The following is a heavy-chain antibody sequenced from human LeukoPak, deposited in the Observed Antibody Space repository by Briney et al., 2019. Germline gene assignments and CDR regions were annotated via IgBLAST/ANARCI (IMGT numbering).Heavy chain of an antibody. J-gene: IGHJ4*02. CDR3: ASPMIYDSSGYTDY. CDR2: IYSGGST. V-gene: IGHV3-66*01. Sequence: GSLRLSCAASGFTVSSNYMSWVRQAPGKGLEWVSVIYSGGSTYYADSVKGRFTISRDNSKNTLYLQMNSLRAEDTAVYYCASPMIYDSSGYTDYWGQGTLVTVSS. D-gene: IGHD3-22*01. CDR1: GFTVSSNY.